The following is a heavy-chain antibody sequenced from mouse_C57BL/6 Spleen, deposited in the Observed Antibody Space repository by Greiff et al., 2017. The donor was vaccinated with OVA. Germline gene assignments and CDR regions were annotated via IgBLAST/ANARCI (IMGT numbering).Heavy chain of an antibody. D-gene: IGHD1-1*01. CDR2: IDPSDSET. CDR3: ARCYYGSSHYFDY. CDR1: GYTFTSYW. Sequence: QVQLQQSGAELVRPGSSVKLSCKASGYTFTSYWMHWVKQRPIQGLEWIGNIDPSDSETHYNQKFKDKATLTVDKSSSTAYMQLSSLTSEDSAVYYCARCYYGSSHYFDYWGQGTTLTVSS. J-gene: IGHJ2*01. V-gene: IGHV1-52*01.